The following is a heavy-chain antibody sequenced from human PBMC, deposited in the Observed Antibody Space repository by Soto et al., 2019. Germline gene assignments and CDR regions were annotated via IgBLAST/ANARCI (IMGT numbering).Heavy chain of an antibody. CDR1: IVSISSYY. D-gene: IGHD2-15*01. V-gene: IGHV4-59*01. CDR3: ATGYCSGGSCYNNLFDP. Sequence: PSETLSLTCTVSIVSISSYYWNWIRQPPGKGLEWIGYIYYSGSTNYNPSLKSRVSISVDTSKNQFSLKLRSVTAADTAVYYCATGYCSGGSCYNNLFDPWGQGTLVTVSS. CDR2: IYYSGST. J-gene: IGHJ5*02.